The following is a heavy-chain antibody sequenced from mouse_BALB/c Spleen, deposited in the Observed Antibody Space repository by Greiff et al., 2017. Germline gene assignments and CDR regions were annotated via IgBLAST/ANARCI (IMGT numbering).Heavy chain of an antibody. J-gene: IGHJ3*01. D-gene: IGHD2-14*01. CDR2: ISSGGSYT. V-gene: IGHV5-6*01. CDR3: AREGVRRGWFAY. CDR1: GFTFSSYG. Sequence: VQLKESGGDLVKPGGSLKLSCAASGFTFSSYGMSWVRQTPDKRLEWVATISSGGSYTYYPDSVKGRFTISRDNAKNTLYLQMSSLKSEDTAMYYCAREGVRRGWFAYWGQGTLVTVSA.